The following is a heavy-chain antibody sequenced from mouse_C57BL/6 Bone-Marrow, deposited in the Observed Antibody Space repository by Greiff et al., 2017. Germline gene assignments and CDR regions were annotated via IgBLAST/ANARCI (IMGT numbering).Heavy chain of an antibody. J-gene: IGHJ3*01. CDR3: AREGDYYAWFAY. Sequence: EVQLQQSGPELVKPGASVKISCKASGYTFTDYYMNWVKQSHGKSLEWIGDINPNNGGTSYNQKFKGKATLTVDKSSSTAYMELRSLTSEDSAVYYGAREGDYYAWFAYWGQGTLVTVSA. CDR2: INPNNGGT. D-gene: IGHD1-1*02. V-gene: IGHV1-26*01. CDR1: GYTFTDYY.